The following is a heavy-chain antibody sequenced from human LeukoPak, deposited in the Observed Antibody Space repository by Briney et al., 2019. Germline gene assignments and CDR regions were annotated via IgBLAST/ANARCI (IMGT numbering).Heavy chain of an antibody. CDR1: GFTFSSYA. J-gene: IGHJ4*02. CDR3: ARGVVGGIVGATRLDY. Sequence: GGSLRLSCAASGFTFSSYAMSWVRQAPGKGLEWVSAISDRGSSTYYADSVKGRFTISRDNSKNSLYLQMNSLRAEDTAVYYCARGVVGGIVGATRLDYWGQGTLVTVSS. D-gene: IGHD1-26*01. V-gene: IGHV3-23*01. CDR2: ISDRGSST.